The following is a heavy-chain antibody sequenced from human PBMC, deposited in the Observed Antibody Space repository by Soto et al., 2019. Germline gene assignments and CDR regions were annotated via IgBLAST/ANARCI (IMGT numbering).Heavy chain of an antibody. CDR1: GYSFTSYW. D-gene: IGHD2-2*02. J-gene: IGHJ6*02. V-gene: IGHV5-10-1*01. CDR3: AIAAPGGQIVVVPAAIGGGHYYGMDV. CDR2: IDPSDSYT. Sequence: GESLKISCKGSGYSFTSYWISWVRQMPGKGLEWMGRIDPSDSYTNYSPSFQGHVTISADKSISTAYLQWSSLKASDTAMYYWAIAAPGGQIVVVPAAIGGGHYYGMDVWGQWTTVTVSS.